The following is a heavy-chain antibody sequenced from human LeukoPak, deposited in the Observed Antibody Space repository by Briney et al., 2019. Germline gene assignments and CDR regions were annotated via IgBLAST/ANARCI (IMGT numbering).Heavy chain of an antibody. CDR1: GVIFSDYY. D-gene: IGHD4-17*01. V-gene: IGHV3-11*01. Sequence: GGSLRLSCAASGVIFSDYYMSWIRQAPGKGLEWVSYISSSGSTIYYADSVKGRFTISRDNAKNSLYLQTNSLRAEDTAVYYCARVGYGDYVLGYFDYWGQGTLVTVSS. CDR2: ISSSGSTI. J-gene: IGHJ4*02. CDR3: ARVGYGDYVLGYFDY.